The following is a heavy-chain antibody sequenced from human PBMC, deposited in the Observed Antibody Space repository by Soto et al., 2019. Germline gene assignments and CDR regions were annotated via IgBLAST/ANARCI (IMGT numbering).Heavy chain of an antibody. CDR1: GFTFSSYW. CDR3: ARVVGTMVRGVDY. CDR2: IKQDGSEK. D-gene: IGHD3-10*01. Sequence: PGGSLRLSCAASGFTFSSYWMSWVRQAPGKGLEWVANIKQDGSEKYYVDSVKGRFTISRDNAKNSLYLQMNSLRAEDTAVYYCARVVGTMVRGVDYWGQGTLVTVSS. J-gene: IGHJ4*02. V-gene: IGHV3-7*01.